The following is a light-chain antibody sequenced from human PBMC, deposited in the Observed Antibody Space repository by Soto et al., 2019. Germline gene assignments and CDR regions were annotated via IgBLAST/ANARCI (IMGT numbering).Light chain of an antibody. CDR2: DAS. CDR3: QQYNSYSWT. CDR1: QSISSW. J-gene: IGKJ1*01. V-gene: IGKV1-5*01. Sequence: DIQMTQSPSTLSASVGDRVTITCRARQSISSWLAWYQQKPGKAPKLLIYDASSLESGVPSRFRGSGSGTGFTLTISSLQPDDFATYYCQQYNSYSWTFGQGTKVEIK.